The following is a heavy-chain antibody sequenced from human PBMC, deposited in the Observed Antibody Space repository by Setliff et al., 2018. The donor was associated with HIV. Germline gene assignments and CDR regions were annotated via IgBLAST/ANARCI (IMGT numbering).Heavy chain of an antibody. CDR1: GYTLTSYY. V-gene: IGHV1-46*01. CDR2: INPNGGST. CDR3: ARRMELADAFDI. D-gene: IGHD1-26*01. Sequence: ASVKVSCKASGYTLTSYYVHFVRQAPGQGPEWMGIINPNGGSTNYAQKFEGRVAMTADTSISTAYMELSRLRSDDTAVYYCARRMELADAFDIWGQGTMVTVSS. J-gene: IGHJ3*02.